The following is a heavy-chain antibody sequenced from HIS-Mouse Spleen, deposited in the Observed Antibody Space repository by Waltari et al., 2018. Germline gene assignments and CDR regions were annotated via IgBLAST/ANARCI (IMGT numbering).Heavy chain of an antibody. CDR1: GGSVSSGSYY. Sequence: QVQLQESGPGLVKPSETLSLTCTVSGGSVSSGSYYWSWIRQPPGKGLEWIGYIYYSGSTNYNPSLKSRVTISVDTSKNQFSLKLSSVTAADTAVYYCAGSDGYFDYWGQGTLVTVSS. V-gene: IGHV4-61*01. J-gene: IGHJ4*02. CDR3: AGSDGYFDY. CDR2: IYYSGST.